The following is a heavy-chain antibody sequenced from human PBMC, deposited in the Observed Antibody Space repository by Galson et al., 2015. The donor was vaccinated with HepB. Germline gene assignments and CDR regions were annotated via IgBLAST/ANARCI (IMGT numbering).Heavy chain of an antibody. V-gene: IGHV1-3*01. CDR3: ASGSSSWYYYYMDV. Sequence: SVKVSCKASGYTFTSYAMHWVRQAPGHRLEWMGWINAGNGNTKYSQKFQGRVTITRDTSASTAYMELSSLRSEDTAVYYCASGSSSWYYYYMDVWGKGTTVTVSS. J-gene: IGHJ6*03. CDR1: GYTFTSYA. CDR2: INAGNGNT. D-gene: IGHD6-13*01.